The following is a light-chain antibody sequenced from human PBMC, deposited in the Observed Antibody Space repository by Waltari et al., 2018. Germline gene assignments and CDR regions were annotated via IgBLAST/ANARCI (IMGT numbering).Light chain of an antibody. J-gene: IGLJ3*02. V-gene: IGLV1-44*01. CDR2: HIN. CDR3: AAWFDSLNGWV. Sequence: QSLVTQSPSVSGTPGQRVTISCSASGSRIGSIDLNWYQQFPGTAPKLLIYHINVRHSGVPDRFSGSKSGPSATLTISGLQSEDEADYYCAAWFDSLNGWVFGGGTKVTVL. CDR1: GSRIGSID.